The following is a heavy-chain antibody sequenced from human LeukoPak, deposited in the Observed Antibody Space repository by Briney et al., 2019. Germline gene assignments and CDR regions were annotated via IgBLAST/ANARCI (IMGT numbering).Heavy chain of an antibody. CDR3: ARTNLFVDTAVNDAFDI. V-gene: IGHV3-33*01. J-gene: IGHJ3*02. CDR2: IWYDGSDK. Sequence: PGRSLRLSCAASGFTFSSYGMHWVRQAPGKGLEWVAVIWYDGSDKYYADSVKGRFTISRDNSKNTLYLQMNSLRSEDTAVYYCARTNLFVDTAVNDAFDIWGQGTMVTVSS. D-gene: IGHD5-18*01. CDR1: GFTFSSYG.